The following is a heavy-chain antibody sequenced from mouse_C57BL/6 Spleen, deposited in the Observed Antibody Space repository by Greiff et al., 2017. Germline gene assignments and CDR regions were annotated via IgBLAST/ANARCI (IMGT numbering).Heavy chain of an antibody. CDR1: GYTFTSYG. D-gene: IGHD1-3*01. V-gene: IGHV1-81*01. J-gene: IGHJ2*01. Sequence: VQLQQSGAELARPGASVKLSCKASGYTFTSYGISWVNQRTGQGLEWIGEIYPRSGNTYYNEKFKGKATLTADKSSSTEYMELRSLTSEDSAVYFCARTDNKGGVDYWGQGTTLTVSS. CDR2: IYPRSGNT. CDR3: ARTDNKGGVDY.